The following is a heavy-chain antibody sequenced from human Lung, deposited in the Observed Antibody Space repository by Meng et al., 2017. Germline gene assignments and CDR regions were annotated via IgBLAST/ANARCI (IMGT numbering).Heavy chain of an antibody. CDR3: ARGPTTMAHDFDY. CDR1: GGSFSDYY. Sequence: QRQLRQWGAGLSQPSAPPSLPCGVSGGSFSDYYWSWIRQHPGKGLEWIGEINHSGSNNYNPSLESRATISVDTSQNNLSLKLSSVTAADSAVYYCARGPTTMAHDFDYWGQGTLVTVSS. J-gene: IGHJ4*02. V-gene: IGHV4-34*01. D-gene: IGHD4-11*01. CDR2: INHSGSN.